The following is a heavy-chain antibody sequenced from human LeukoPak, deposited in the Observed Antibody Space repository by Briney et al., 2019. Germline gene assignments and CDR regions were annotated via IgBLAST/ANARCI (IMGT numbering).Heavy chain of an antibody. D-gene: IGHD3-10*01. V-gene: IGHV3-23*01. CDR2: ISASGDRT. Sequence: GGSLRLSCAASGFTFSSYAMSWVRQAPGRGLEWVSAISASGDRTYYADSVKGWFTISRDNSKNTLYLQMNSLRAEDTAVYSCAKNGEVLSWFDPWGQGTLVTVSS. CDR3: AKNGEVLSWFDP. CDR1: GFTFSSYA. J-gene: IGHJ5*02.